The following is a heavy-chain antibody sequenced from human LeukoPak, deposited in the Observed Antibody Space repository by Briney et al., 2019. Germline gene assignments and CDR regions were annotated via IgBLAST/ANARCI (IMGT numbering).Heavy chain of an antibody. Sequence: PGGSLRLSCAASGFTFSSYSMNWVRQAPGKGLEWVSSISSSSSYIYYADSVKGRFTISRGNAKNSLYLQMNSLRAEDTAVYYCARGVGTMVRGVIWRYFDYWGQGTLVTVSS. CDR2: ISSSSSYI. D-gene: IGHD3-10*01. CDR1: GFTFSSYS. V-gene: IGHV3-21*01. J-gene: IGHJ4*02. CDR3: ARGVGTMVRGVIWRYFDY.